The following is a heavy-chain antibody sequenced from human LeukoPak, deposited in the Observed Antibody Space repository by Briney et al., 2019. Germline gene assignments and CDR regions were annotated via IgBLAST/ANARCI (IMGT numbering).Heavy chain of an antibody. Sequence: GGSLRLSCAASGFTFSSYSMNWVRQAPGKGLEWVSYISSSSSTIYYADSVRGRFTISRDNAKNSLYLQMNSLRAEDTAVYYCARSFVDTTKYFQHWGQGTLVTVSS. D-gene: IGHD5-18*01. J-gene: IGHJ1*01. CDR3: ARSFVDTTKYFQH. CDR2: ISSSSSTI. CDR1: GFTFSSYS. V-gene: IGHV3-48*04.